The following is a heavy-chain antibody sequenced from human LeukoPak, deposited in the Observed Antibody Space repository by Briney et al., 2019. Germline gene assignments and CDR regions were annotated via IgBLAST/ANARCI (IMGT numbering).Heavy chain of an antibody. CDR1: GFTFSSYA. J-gene: IGHJ6*03. CDR2: ISGSGGST. CDR3: AKGITIFGIDYYYMDV. Sequence: GGSLRLSCAASGFTFSSYAMSWVRQAPGKGLEWDSAISGSGGSTYYADSVKGRFTISRDDSKNTLYLQMNSLRAEDTAVYYCAKGITIFGIDYYYMDVWGKGTTVTVSS. V-gene: IGHV3-23*01. D-gene: IGHD3-3*01.